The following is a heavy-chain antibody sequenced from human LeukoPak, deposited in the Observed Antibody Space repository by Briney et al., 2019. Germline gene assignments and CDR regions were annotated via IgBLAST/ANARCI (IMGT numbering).Heavy chain of an antibody. CDR3: ARQSSGNYYRYGMDV. Sequence: PGGSLRLSCAASGFTFSNYWMSWVRQAPGKGLEWVANIEQDGSEKYYVDSVKGRFTISRDNAKNSLYLQMNSLRAEDTAVYYCARQSSGNYYRYGMDVWGQGTTVTVSS. V-gene: IGHV3-7*02. J-gene: IGHJ6*02. CDR1: GFTFSNYW. D-gene: IGHD3-10*01. CDR2: IEQDGSEK.